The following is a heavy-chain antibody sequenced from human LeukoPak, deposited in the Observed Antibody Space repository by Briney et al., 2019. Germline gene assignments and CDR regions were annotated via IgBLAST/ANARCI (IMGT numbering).Heavy chain of an antibody. CDR1: GFTFSNYG. CDR2: IRYDGSNK. J-gene: IGHJ4*02. CDR3: AKGADNGDYVNY. D-gene: IGHD4-17*01. Sequence: AGGSLRLSCAASGFTFSNYGMQWVRQAPDKGLEWVAFIRYDGSNKYYADSVKGRFTISRDNSKNTLYLQMNSLRAEDTAVYYCAKGADNGDYVNYWGQGILVTVSS. V-gene: IGHV3-30*02.